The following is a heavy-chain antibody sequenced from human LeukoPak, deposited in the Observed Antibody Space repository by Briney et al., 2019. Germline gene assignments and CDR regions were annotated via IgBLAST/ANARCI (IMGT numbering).Heavy chain of an antibody. CDR2: INPNSGGT. J-gene: IGHJ5*01. CDR3: ARSYRDSRGLCLDS. D-gene: IGHD3-22*01. V-gene: IGHV1-2*02. CDR1: GYTFTAYY. Sequence: GASVKVSCKASGYTFTAYYIHWVRQAPGQGLEWMGWINPNSGGTKYAEKFQGRVTMTRDTSISTAYMELSRLTSDDTAIYFCARSYRDSRGLCLDSWGQGTLVTVSS.